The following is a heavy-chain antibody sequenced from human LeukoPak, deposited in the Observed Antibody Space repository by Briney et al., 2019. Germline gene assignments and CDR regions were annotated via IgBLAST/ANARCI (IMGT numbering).Heavy chain of an antibody. D-gene: IGHD1-26*01. CDR1: GGSISSSSYY. J-gene: IGHJ4*02. CDR3: ARHRRGSYYCFDY. V-gene: IGHV4-39*01. CDR2: IYYSGST. Sequence: SETLSLTCTVSGGSISSSSYYWGWIRQPPGKGLEWIGSIYYSGSTYYNPSLKSRVTISVDPSKNQFSLKLSSVTAADTAVYYCARHRRGSYYCFDYWGQGTLVTVSS.